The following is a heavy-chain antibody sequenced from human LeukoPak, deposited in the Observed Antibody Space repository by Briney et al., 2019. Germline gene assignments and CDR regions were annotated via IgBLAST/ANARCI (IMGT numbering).Heavy chain of an antibody. CDR2: ISAYNGNT. Sequence: ASVKVSCKASGYTFTSYGFSWVRQAPGQGLEWMGLISAYNGNTNYAQKLQGRVTMTTDTSTSTAYMELRSLRSDDTAVYYCARDKTYYYDSSGYNLGYWGQGTLVTVSS. CDR1: GYTFTSYG. V-gene: IGHV1-18*01. J-gene: IGHJ4*02. CDR3: ARDKTYYYDSSGYNLGY. D-gene: IGHD3-22*01.